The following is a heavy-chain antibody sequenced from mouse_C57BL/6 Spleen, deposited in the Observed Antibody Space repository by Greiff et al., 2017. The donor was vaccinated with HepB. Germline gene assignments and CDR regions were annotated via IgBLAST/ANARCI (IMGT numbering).Heavy chain of an antibody. CDR2: ISYDGSN. Sequence: EVKLVESGPGLVKPSQSLSLTCSVPGYSITSGYYWNWIRQFPGNKLEWMGYISYDGSNNYNPSLKNRISITRDTSKNQFFLKLNSVTTEDTATYYCARSHYSNYEGAMDYWGQGTSVTVSS. J-gene: IGHJ4*01. D-gene: IGHD2-5*01. CDR3: ARSHYSNYEGAMDY. V-gene: IGHV3-6*01. CDR1: GYSITSGYY.